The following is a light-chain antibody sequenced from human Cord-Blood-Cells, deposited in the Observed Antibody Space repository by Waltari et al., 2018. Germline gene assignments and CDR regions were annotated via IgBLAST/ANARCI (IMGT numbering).Light chain of an antibody. CDR2: DAS. J-gene: IGKJ4*01. V-gene: IGKV3-11*01. Sequence: EIVLTQSPATLSLSPGEGATLSCRASPRVSSYLAWYQKKPGQAPRLLIYDASNRATGHPARFSGSGSGTDFTLTISSLEPEDFAVYYCQQRSNWPLTFGGGTKVEIK. CDR1: PRVSSY. CDR3: QQRSNWPLT.